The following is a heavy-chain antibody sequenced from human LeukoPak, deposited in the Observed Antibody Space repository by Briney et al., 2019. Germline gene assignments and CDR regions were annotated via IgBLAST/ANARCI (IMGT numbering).Heavy chain of an antibody. Sequence: SGPALVKPTQTLTLTCTFSGFSLSTSGMRVSWIRQPPGKALEWLARIDWDDDKFYSTSLKTRLTISKDTSKNQVVLTMTNMDPVDAATYYCARTPYCGGDCYVDYWGQGTLVTVSS. CDR3: ARTPYCGGDCYVDY. D-gene: IGHD2-21*02. V-gene: IGHV2-70*04. CDR2: IDWDDDK. CDR1: GFSLSTSGMR. J-gene: IGHJ4*02.